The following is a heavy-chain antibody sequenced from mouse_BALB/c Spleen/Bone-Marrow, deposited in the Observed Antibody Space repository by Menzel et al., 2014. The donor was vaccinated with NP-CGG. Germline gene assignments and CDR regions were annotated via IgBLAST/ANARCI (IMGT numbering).Heavy chain of an antibody. CDR3: ARDVGYGNYFVY. V-gene: IGHV7-1*02. CDR1: GFTFXDFY. J-gene: IGHJ3*01. CDR2: SRNKAKYYTT. D-gene: IGHD2-10*02. Sequence: EVKLVESGGGLVQPGDSLRLSCATSGFTFXDFYMEWDRQPPGKRLEWIAASRNKAKYYTTEYSASVKGRFIVSRDTSQSVLYLQMNALRAEDTAIYYCARDVGYGNYFVYWGQGTLVTVSA.